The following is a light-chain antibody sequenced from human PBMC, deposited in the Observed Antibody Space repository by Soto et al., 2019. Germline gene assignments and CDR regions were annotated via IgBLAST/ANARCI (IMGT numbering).Light chain of an antibody. Sequence: DIQMTQSPSSLSASVADRVTITCRASQSTSSYLNWYQQKPGKVPKLLIYAESSLQSGVPSRFSGSGSGTDFTLTISSLQPEDFATYYCQQSYSTPWTFGQGTKVDIK. CDR1: QSTSSY. CDR3: QQSYSTPWT. J-gene: IGKJ1*01. V-gene: IGKV1-39*01. CDR2: AES.